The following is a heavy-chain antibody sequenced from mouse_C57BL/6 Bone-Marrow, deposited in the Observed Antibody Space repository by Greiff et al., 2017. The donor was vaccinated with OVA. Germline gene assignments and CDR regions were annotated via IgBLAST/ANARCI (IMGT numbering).Heavy chain of an antibody. CDR1: GFNIKDDY. Sequence: VQLQQSGAELVRPGASVKLSCTASGFNIKDDYMHWVQQRPEQGLEWIGWIDPENGDTEYASKFQGKATITADPSSNTAYLQLSSLTSEDTAVYYCTNTGTFAYWGQGTLVTVAA. D-gene: IGHD4-1*01. V-gene: IGHV14-4*01. CDR2: IDPENGDT. J-gene: IGHJ3*01. CDR3: TNTGTFAY.